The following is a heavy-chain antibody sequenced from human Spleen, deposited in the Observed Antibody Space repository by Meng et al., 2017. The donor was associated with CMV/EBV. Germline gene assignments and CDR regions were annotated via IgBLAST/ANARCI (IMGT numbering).Heavy chain of an antibody. Sequence: QVQLQESGPGLVKPSETLSLTCTVSGGSISSYYWSWIRQPPGKGLEWIGYIYYSGSTNYNPSLKSRVTISVDTSKNQFSLKLSSVTAADTAVYYCARARIDSFDYWGQGTLVTVSS. CDR3: ARARIDSFDY. V-gene: IGHV4-59*01. CDR2: IYYSGST. CDR1: GGSISSYY. J-gene: IGHJ4*02. D-gene: IGHD3-9*01.